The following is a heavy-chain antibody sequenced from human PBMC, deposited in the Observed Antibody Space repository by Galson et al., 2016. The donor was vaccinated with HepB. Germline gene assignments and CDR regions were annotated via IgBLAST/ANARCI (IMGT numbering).Heavy chain of an antibody. CDR2: IIPFVGTP. D-gene: IGHD2-15*01. CDR1: GGTFSRYA. V-gene: IGHV1-69*13. CDR3: AREGNCAGYRCFRFDY. Sequence: SVKVSCKVYGGTFSRYAISWLRQAPGQGLEWMGGIIPFVGTPPYGQKFQGRVRIFADESTTTAYMELTGLRGDDTAVYYCAREGNCAGYRCFRFDYWGQGTLVTVSS. J-gene: IGHJ4*02.